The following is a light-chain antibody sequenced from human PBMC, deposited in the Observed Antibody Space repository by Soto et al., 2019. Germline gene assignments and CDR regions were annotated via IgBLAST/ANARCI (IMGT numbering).Light chain of an antibody. V-gene: IGKV1-9*01. Sequence: DIQLTQSPSFLSASVGDRVTITCRASQGINIFLAWFQQKPGKAPNLLISAASTLQSGVPSRFSGNGSETEFTLTITSLQPEDSATYYCQQRNSYPRTFGQGTKVDIK. CDR2: AAS. J-gene: IGKJ2*01. CDR1: QGINIF. CDR3: QQRNSYPRT.